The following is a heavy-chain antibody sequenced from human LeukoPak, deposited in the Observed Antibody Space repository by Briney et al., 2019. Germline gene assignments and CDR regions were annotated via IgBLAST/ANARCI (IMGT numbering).Heavy chain of an antibody. J-gene: IGHJ4*02. V-gene: IGHV4-39*01. Sequence: SETLSLTCTVSGDSISSTSYYWGWIRQPPGEGPAWIGSIYYSGITYYNTSLKSRVTISVDTSKNQFSLKLSSVTAADTAVIYCARHRCSSTFCPFDSWGQGTLVAVSS. CDR3: ARHRCSSTFCPFDS. CDR2: IYYSGIT. CDR1: GDSISSTSYY. D-gene: IGHD2-2*01.